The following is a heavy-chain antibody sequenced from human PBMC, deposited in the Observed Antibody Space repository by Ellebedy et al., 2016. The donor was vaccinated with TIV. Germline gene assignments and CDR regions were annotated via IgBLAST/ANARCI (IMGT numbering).Heavy chain of an antibody. Sequence: GSLRLSXTVSGGSISSYYWSWIRQPPGKGLEWIGEINHSGSTNYNPSLKSRVTISVDTSKNQFSLKLSSVTAADTAVYYCAREPSHYCSSTSCYTGGIDYWGQGTLVTVSS. V-gene: IGHV4-34*01. CDR1: GGSISSYY. CDR3: AREPSHYCSSTSCYTGGIDY. CDR2: INHSGST. D-gene: IGHD2-2*02. J-gene: IGHJ4*02.